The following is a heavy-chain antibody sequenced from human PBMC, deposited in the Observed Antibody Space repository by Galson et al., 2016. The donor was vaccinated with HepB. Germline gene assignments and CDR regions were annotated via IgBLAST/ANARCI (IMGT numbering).Heavy chain of an antibody. CDR2: IYYSGNT. Sequence: LSLTCTVSGGSISSGDYYWSWIRQPPGKGLEWIGYIYYSGNTYYNPSLKSRVTISVDTSKNQFSLKLSSVTAADTAVYYCARVPRTYYYMDVWGKGTTVTVSS. J-gene: IGHJ6*03. CDR3: ARVPRTYYYMDV. CDR1: GGSISSGDYY. D-gene: IGHD1-7*01. V-gene: IGHV4-30-4*01.